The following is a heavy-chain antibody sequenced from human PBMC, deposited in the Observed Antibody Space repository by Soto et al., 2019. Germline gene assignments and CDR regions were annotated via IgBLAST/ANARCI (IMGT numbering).Heavy chain of an antibody. Sequence: GGSLRLSCAASGFTFSSYAMSWVRQAPGKGLEWVSAVSGSGGSSYTADSVKGRFTISRDNSQNTLYLQMNTLRTEDTAVYYCAKVRGVTPPRAFDICGEGTMVTVS. D-gene: IGHD3-10*01. V-gene: IGHV3-23*01. CDR2: VSGSGGSS. J-gene: IGHJ3*02. CDR1: GFTFSSYA. CDR3: AKVRGVTPPRAFDI.